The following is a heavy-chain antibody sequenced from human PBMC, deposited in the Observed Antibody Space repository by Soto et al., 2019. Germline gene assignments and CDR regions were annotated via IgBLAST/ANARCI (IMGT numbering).Heavy chain of an antibody. Sequence: TLSLTCTVSGGSISSGGYYSSWLHQHAEKGLEWSGYIYYSGSTYYNPCLRGRATISVATSKNQFSLKLSSVTAADTAVYYCASGRCSSTSGSPRSWFAPCGQGTLVTVSS. CDR2: IYYSGST. CDR3: ASGRCSSTSGSPRSWFAP. J-gene: IGHJ5*02. D-gene: IGHD2-2*01. CDR1: GGSISSGGYY. V-gene: IGHV4-31*03.